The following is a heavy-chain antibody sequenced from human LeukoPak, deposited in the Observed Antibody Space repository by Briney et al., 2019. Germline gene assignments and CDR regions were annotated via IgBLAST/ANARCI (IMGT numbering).Heavy chain of an antibody. Sequence: SETLSLTCVVYGGSFSGYHWSWIRQPPGKGLEWIGEINHSGYTNYNPSVQSRVTISVDTSKTQLSLKLSSVTAADTAVYYCARDFMTTVTTDAFDIWGQGTMVTVSS. CDR2: INHSGYT. CDR3: ARDFMTTVTTDAFDI. V-gene: IGHV4-34*01. CDR1: GGSFSGYH. D-gene: IGHD4-17*01. J-gene: IGHJ3*02.